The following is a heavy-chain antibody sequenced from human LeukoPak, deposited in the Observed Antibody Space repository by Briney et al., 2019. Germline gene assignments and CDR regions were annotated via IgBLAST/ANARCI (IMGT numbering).Heavy chain of an antibody. CDR1: GFTFSSYW. CDR2: IKQDGSEK. D-gene: IGHD2-21*02. CDR3: AKDLERHIVVVTASAVDY. J-gene: IGHJ4*02. V-gene: IGHV3-7*01. Sequence: GGSLRLSCAASGFTFSSYWMSWVRQAPGKGLEWVANIKQDGSEKYYADSVKGRFTISRDNSKNTLYLQMNSLRAEDTAVYYCAKDLERHIVVVTASAVDYSGQGTLVTVSS.